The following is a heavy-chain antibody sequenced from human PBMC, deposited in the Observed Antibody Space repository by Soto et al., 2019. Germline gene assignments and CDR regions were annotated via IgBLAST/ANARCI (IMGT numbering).Heavy chain of an antibody. Sequence: GESLKISCKGSGYSFTSYWIGWVRQMPGKGLEWMGIIYPGDSDTRYSPSFQGQVTISADKSISTAYPQWSSLKASDTAMYYRARQSIPGYSSSWYVRYYYGMDVWGQGTTVTVSS. CDR3: ARQSIPGYSSSWYVRYYYGMDV. J-gene: IGHJ6*02. V-gene: IGHV5-51*01. D-gene: IGHD6-13*01. CDR1: GYSFTSYW. CDR2: IYPGDSDT.